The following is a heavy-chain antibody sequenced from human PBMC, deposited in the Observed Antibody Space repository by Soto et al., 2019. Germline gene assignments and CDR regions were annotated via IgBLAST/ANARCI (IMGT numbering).Heavy chain of an antibody. J-gene: IGHJ3*01. D-gene: IGHD3-10*01. CDR2: IIPIFGTV. V-gene: IGHV1-69*13. CDR1: GGTFSSYA. Sequence: SVKVSCKASGGTFSSYAISCVRQAPGQGLEWMGGIIPIFGTVNYAQKFQGRVTITADESTSTAYMELSSLRSEDTAVYYCARDYGSGSINDAFDVWGQGTMVTVSS. CDR3: ARDYGSGSINDAFDV.